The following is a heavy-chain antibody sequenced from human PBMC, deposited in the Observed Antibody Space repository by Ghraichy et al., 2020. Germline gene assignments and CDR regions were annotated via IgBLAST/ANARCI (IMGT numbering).Heavy chain of an antibody. D-gene: IGHD3-22*01. CDR1: GYTFTGYY. CDR3: ARVATYYYDSRGHDAFDI. CDR2: INPNSGGT. Sequence: ASVKVSCKASGYTFTGYYMHWVRQAPGQGLEWMGWINPNSGGTNYAQKFQGWVTMTRDTSISTAYMELSRLRSDDTAVYYCARVATYYYDSRGHDAFDIWGQGTMVTVSS. J-gene: IGHJ3*02. V-gene: IGHV1-2*04.